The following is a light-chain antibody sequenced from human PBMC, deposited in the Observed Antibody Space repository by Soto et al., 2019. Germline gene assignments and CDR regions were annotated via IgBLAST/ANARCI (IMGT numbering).Light chain of an antibody. Sequence: EIVLTQSPGTLSLSPGERATLSCRASQSVSSSYLAWYQQKPGQAPRLLIYGASSRATGIPDRFSGSGSGTDFTLTISRLEPEDFALYYCQQYASSPWTFGQGTKVDI. J-gene: IGKJ1*01. CDR2: GAS. CDR3: QQYASSPWT. CDR1: QSVSSSY. V-gene: IGKV3-20*01.